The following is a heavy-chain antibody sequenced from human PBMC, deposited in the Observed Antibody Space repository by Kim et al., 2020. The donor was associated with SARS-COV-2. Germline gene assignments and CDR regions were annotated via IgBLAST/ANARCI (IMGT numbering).Heavy chain of an antibody. J-gene: IGHJ6*01. CDR2: IYYSGST. CDR1: GGSVSSGSYY. D-gene: IGHD3-10*01. CDR3: TSGRITLVLFDLHYY. V-gene: IGHV4-61*01. Sequence: SETLSLTCTVSGGSVSSGSYYWSWIRQPPGKGLVWIGYIYYSGSTNYNPSLKSRVTISVDTSNNQFSLKLSSLTAAATSVYYSTSGRITLVLFDLHYY.